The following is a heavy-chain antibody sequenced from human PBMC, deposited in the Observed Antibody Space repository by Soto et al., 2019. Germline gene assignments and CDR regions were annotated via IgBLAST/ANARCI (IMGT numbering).Heavy chain of an antibody. D-gene: IGHD3-9*01. V-gene: IGHV4-59*01. CDR2: IYYSGST. CDR1: GGSISSYY. CDR3: ARGLHDILTGYSYYYGMDV. J-gene: IGHJ6*02. Sequence: PSETLSLTCTVSGGSISSYYWSWIRQPPGKGLEWIGYIYYSGSTNYNPSLKSRVTISVDTSKNQFSLKLSSVTAADTAVYYCARGLHDILTGYSYYYGMDVWGQGTTVTVS.